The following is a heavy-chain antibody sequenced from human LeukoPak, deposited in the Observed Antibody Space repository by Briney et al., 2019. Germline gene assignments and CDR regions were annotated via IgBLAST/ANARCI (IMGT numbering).Heavy chain of an antibody. Sequence: PGGSLRLSCAASGFTFSNAWMSWVRQAPGKGLEWVGRIKSKTDGGTTDYAAPVKGRFTISRDDSKNTLYLQMNSPKTEDTAVYYCTTDQGEWLVRSRLGWTTFDYWGQGTLATVSS. J-gene: IGHJ4*02. CDR3: TTDQGEWLVRSRLGWTTFDY. CDR2: IKSKTDGGTT. D-gene: IGHD6-19*01. CDR1: GFTFSNAW. V-gene: IGHV3-15*01.